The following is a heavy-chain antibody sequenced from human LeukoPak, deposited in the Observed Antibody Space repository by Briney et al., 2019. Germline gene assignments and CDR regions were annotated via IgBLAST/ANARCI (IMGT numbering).Heavy chain of an antibody. Sequence: PSETLSLTCTVSGYSISSGYYWGWIRQPPGKGLEWIGSIYHSGSTYYNPSLKSRVTISVDTSKNQFSLKLSSVTAADTAVYYCARARPAFGVVRTYYFDYWGQGTLVTVSS. D-gene: IGHD3-3*01. J-gene: IGHJ4*02. CDR1: GYSISSGYY. V-gene: IGHV4-38-2*02. CDR2: IYHSGST. CDR3: ARARPAFGVVRTYYFDY.